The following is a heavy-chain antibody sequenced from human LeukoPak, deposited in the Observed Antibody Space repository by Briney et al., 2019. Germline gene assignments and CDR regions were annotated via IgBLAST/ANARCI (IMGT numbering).Heavy chain of an antibody. CDR3: ARDRYYYDSSGYYLFDY. D-gene: IGHD3-22*01. V-gene: IGHV4-61*02. J-gene: IGHJ4*02. CDR2: IYTSGST. CDR1: GGSISSSSYY. Sequence: SETLSLTCTVSGGSISSSSYYWSWIRQPAGKGLEWIGRIYTSGSTNYDPSLKSRVTMSVDTSKNQFSLKLSSVTAADTAVYYCARDRYYYDSSGYYLFDYWGQGTLVTVSS.